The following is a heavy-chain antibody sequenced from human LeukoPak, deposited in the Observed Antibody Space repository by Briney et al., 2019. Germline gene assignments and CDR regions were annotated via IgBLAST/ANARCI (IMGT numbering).Heavy chain of an antibody. J-gene: IGHJ3*02. CDR2: IYTSGST. D-gene: IGHD5-24*01. CDR3: ATPRDGYNAFDI. CDR1: GGSISSGNYY. V-gene: IGHV4-61*02. Sequence: SETLSLTCTVSGGSISSGNYYWSWIRQPAGKGLEWIGRIYTSGSTSYNPSLKSRLTISVDTSQNQFSLRLSSVTAADTAVYYCATPRDGYNAFDIWGQGTMVTVSS.